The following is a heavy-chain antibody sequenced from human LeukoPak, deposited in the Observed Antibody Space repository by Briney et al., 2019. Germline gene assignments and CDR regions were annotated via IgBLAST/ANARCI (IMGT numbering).Heavy chain of an antibody. J-gene: IGHJ4*02. D-gene: IGHD6-13*01. Sequence: GGCLRLSCSAAVVTFSSYAVHWVRQAPWKGLEYVSAISSNGGSTYYADSVKGRFTISRDNSKNTLYLQMSSLRAEDTAVYYCVKDLSGTAADPYYFDYWGQGTLVTVSS. V-gene: IGHV3-64D*06. CDR3: VKDLSGTAADPYYFDY. CDR2: ISSNGGST. CDR1: VVTFSSYA.